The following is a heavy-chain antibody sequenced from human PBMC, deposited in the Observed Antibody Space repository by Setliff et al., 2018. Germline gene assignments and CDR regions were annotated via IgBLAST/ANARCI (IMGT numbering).Heavy chain of an antibody. Sequence: GGSLRLSCAASGFTVSSNYMSWVRQAPGKGLEWVSVIYSGGSTYYADSVKGRFTISRDNSKNSLDLQMNSLRAEDTAVYYCARDHVYGSQYYYYYYGMDVWGQGATVTV. CDR2: IYSGGST. J-gene: IGHJ6*02. CDR3: ARDHVYGSQYYYYYYGMDV. V-gene: IGHV3-53*01. CDR1: GFTVSSNY. D-gene: IGHD3-10*01.